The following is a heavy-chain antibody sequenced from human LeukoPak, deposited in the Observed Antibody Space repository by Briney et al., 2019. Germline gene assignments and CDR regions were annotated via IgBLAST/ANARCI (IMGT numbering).Heavy chain of an antibody. CDR1: GDSFNRFA. D-gene: IGHD5-18*01. CDR2: IMPTLGIT. V-gene: IGHV1-69*04. CDR3: ARGHTDSIHY. J-gene: IGHJ4*02. Sequence: ASVKVSCKPSGDSFNRFAVNWVRQAPGQGLEWMGRIMPTLGITNYAKEFQARVTITADISPSAAYMELKNLTSLDTAVYYCARGHTDSIHYWVQGTQVTVSS.